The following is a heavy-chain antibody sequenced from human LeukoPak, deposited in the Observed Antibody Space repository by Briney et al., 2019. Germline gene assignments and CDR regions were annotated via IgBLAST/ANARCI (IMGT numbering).Heavy chain of an antibody. CDR2: IYSGGST. CDR3: ATNYYGSGSYLFPMDV. CDR1: GFTVSSNY. Sequence: GGSLRLSCAAPGFTVSSNYMSWVRQAPGKGLEWVSVIYSGGSTYYADSVKGRFTISRDNSKNTLYLQMNSLRAEDTAVHYCATNYYGSGSYLFPMDVWGKGTTVTTSS. D-gene: IGHD3-10*01. V-gene: IGHV3-53*01. J-gene: IGHJ6*04.